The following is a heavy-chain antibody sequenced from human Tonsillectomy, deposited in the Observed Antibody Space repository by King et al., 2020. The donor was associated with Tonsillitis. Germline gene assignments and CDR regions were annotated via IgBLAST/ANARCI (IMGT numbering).Heavy chain of an antibody. CDR2: STTATDYL. Sequence: VQLVESGGGLVKPGGSLRLSCATSGFTFTNYDMNWVRQAPGRGLEWVSSSTTATDYLYYADSGKGRFTVSRDNAKNSLYLQMNSLRAEDTAVYYCAKDKGADYYDSSRDAFDSWGQGTMVTVSS. J-gene: IGHJ3*02. CDR3: AKDKGADYYDSSRDAFDS. CDR1: GFTFTNYD. D-gene: IGHD3-22*01. V-gene: IGHV3-21*01.